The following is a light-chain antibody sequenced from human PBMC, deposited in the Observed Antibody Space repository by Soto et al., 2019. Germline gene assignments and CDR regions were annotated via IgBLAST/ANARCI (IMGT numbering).Light chain of an antibody. Sequence: QSVLTQPPSVSGIPGQRVTISCSGSSSNIGSNDVNWYQQLPGTAPKLLIFSNNQRPSGVPDRFSGSTSGTSASLAISGLQSEDEADYYCATWEDSLNGGVVFGGGTKLTVL. CDR1: SSNIGSND. J-gene: IGLJ2*01. CDR2: SNN. CDR3: ATWEDSLNGGVV. V-gene: IGLV1-44*01.